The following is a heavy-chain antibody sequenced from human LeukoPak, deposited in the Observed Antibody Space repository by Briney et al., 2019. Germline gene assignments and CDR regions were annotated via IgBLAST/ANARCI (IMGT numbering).Heavy chain of an antibody. D-gene: IGHD2-2*01. Sequence: GGSLRLSCAASGFTVSSNYISWVRQAPGKGLEWVSVIYSGGSTYYADSVKGRFTITRDNARNSLYLQMHSLGVEDTAIYYCARIFGSASGYGMDVWGQGTTVTVSS. CDR1: GFTVSSNY. CDR3: ARIFGSASGYGMDV. J-gene: IGHJ6*02. CDR2: IYSGGST. V-gene: IGHV3-53*01.